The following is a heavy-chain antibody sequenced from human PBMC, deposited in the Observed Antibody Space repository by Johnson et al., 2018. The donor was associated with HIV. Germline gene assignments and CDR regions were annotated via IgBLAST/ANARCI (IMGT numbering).Heavy chain of an antibody. V-gene: IGHV3-11*04. J-gene: IGHJ3*01. D-gene: IGHD6-13*01. CDR3: ARGRKDIAAVDGLDNDGFDV. CDR2: ISSSGVTK. Sequence: QVQLVESGGDLVKPGGSLRLSCAASGFTFSDYYMSWIRQAPGKGLEWVSFISSSGVTKYYADSVKGRFTISRDNDKKSLYLQMNSLRVEDTAMYYCARGRKDIAAVDGLDNDGFDVWGKGQWSPSL. CDR1: GFTFSDYY.